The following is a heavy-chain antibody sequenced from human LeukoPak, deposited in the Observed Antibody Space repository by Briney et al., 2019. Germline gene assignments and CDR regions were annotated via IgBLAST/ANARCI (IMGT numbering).Heavy chain of an antibody. CDR2: IYNDGST. CDR1: GLTVSSSY. Sequence: PGGSLRLSCAASGLTVSSSYMSWVRQAPGKGLEWVSIIYNDGSTYYADSMKGRFTISRDNSKNTLYLQMNSLRAEDTAVYYCARDSSSGWFDAFDIWGQGTMVTVS. V-gene: IGHV3-53*01. CDR3: ARDSSSGWFDAFDI. D-gene: IGHD6-19*01. J-gene: IGHJ3*02.